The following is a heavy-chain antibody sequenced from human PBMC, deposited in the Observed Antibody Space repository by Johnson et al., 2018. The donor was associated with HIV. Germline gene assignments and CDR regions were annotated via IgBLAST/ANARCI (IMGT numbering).Heavy chain of an antibody. D-gene: IGHD3-10*01. Sequence: VHLVESGGGVVRPGGSLRLSCAASGFTFDDYGMSWVRQAPGKGLEWVSGINWNGDNTGYADSVKGRFTISRDNAKNSLYLQTNSLRAEDTAVYYCALEAVRSTDAFDIWGQGTMVTVSS. V-gene: IGHV3-20*04. CDR1: GFTFDDYG. J-gene: IGHJ3*02. CDR3: ALEAVRSTDAFDI. CDR2: INWNGDNT.